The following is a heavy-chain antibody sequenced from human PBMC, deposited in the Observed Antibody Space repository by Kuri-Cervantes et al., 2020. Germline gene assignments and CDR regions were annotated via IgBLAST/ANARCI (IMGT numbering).Heavy chain of an antibody. CDR2: ISGSGGSA. Sequence: GGSLRLSCAASGFTFDDYAMHWVRQAPGKGLEWVSAISGSGGSAYYADSVKGRFTISRDNSKNTLYLQMNSLRAEDTAVYYCAKDGGGPGSLWTINYYGMDVWGQGTTVTVSS. V-gene: IGHV3-23*01. J-gene: IGHJ6*02. D-gene: IGHD3-10*01. CDR3: AKDGGGPGSLWTINYYGMDV. CDR1: GFTFDDYA.